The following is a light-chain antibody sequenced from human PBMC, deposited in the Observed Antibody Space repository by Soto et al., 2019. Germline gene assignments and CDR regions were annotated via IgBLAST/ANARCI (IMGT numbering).Light chain of an antibody. J-gene: IGKJ1*01. V-gene: IGKV2-28*01. CDR3: MQSLQTPLT. CDR1: QSLLDSNGDNC. CDR2: LGS. Sequence: DIVMTQSPLSLPVTPGEPASISCRSSQSLLDSNGDNCLEWYLQKPGQSPQLLIYLGSNRASGVPERFSGSGSGTDFTLKIRRVEAEDVGVYYCMQSLQTPLTFGQGTKVEIK.